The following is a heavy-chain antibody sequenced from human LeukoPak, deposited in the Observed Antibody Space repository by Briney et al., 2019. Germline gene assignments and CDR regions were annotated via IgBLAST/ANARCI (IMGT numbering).Heavy chain of an antibody. CDR3: AKDLGIVGANFDY. CDR1: GFTFSSYA. V-gene: IGHV3-23*01. CDR2: ISGSGGST. J-gene: IGHJ4*02. Sequence: GGSLRLSCAATGFTFSSYAMSWVRQAPGKGLEWASAISGSGGSTYYADSVKGRFTISRDNSKNTLYLQMNSLRAEDTAVYYCAKDLGIVGANFDYWGQGTLVTVSS. D-gene: IGHD1-26*01.